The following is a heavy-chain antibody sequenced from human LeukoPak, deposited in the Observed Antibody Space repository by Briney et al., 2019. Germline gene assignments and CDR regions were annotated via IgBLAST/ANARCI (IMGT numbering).Heavy chain of an antibody. D-gene: IGHD3-16*01. V-gene: IGHV3-23*01. Sequence: GGSLRLSCAASGFTFSSYAMSWVRQAPGKGLEWVSAISGSGGSTYYADSVKGRFTISRDNAKNSLYLQMNSLRAEDTAVYYCAREYYDYVWGSYGEYYFDYWGQGTLVTVSS. J-gene: IGHJ4*02. CDR2: ISGSGGST. CDR1: GFTFSSYA. CDR3: AREYYDYVWGSYGEYYFDY.